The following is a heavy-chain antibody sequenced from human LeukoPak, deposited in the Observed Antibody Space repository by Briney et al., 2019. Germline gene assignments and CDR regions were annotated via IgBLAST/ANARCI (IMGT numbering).Heavy chain of an antibody. Sequence: GGSLRHFCSASGFTLYDHHMDWVGPAPGKGLAWVGRTTNKAISYTTESAASVKGRFTISRDHPKSSLYLQMTGLKTQDTAVYYEAKRYFTGGNCRYSDSWGQGALVTVS. J-gene: IGHJ4*02. CDR2: TTNKAISYTT. CDR3: AKRYFTGGNCRYSDS. V-gene: IGHV3-72*01. D-gene: IGHD2-15*01. CDR1: GFTLYDHH.